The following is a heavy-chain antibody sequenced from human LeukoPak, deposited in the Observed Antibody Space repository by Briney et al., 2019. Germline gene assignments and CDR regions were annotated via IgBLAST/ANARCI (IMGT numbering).Heavy chain of an antibody. Sequence: SETLSLTCTVSGGSISSTSHYCGWIRQPPGKGLEWIGNIYYSGRTYYNPSLKSRVTISVDTSKNQFSLNLTSVIAADTAVYYSSRRYGSGSYIDYWGQGTLVTVSS. J-gene: IGHJ4*02. V-gene: IGHV4-39*01. D-gene: IGHD3-10*01. CDR2: IYYSGRT. CDR3: SRRYGSGSYIDY. CDR1: GGSISSTSHY.